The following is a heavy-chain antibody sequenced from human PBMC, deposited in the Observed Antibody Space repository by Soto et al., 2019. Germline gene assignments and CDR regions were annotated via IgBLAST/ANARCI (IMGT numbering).Heavy chain of an antibody. CDR1: GGTSRGYD. J-gene: IGHJ6*03. V-gene: IGHV4-59*08. D-gene: IGHD2-15*01. Sequence: PSETICVTSTVAGGTSRGYDWSWIRQKPGKGLEWIGYIYYSGSTNYNPSLKSRVTISVDTSKNQFSLKLSSVTAADTAVYYCARWSRNVVVVAATSNYYYYMDVWGKGTTVTVS. CDR2: IYYSGST. CDR3: ARWSRNVVVVAATSNYYYYMDV.